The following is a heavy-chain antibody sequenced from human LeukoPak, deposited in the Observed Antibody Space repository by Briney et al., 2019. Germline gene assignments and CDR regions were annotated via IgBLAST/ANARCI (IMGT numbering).Heavy chain of an antibody. J-gene: IGHJ1*01. CDR1: GGSFSGYY. CDR3: ARMGWLVNPTPSAEYFQH. CDR2: INHSGST. Sequence: PSETLSLTCAVYGGSFSGYYWSWIRQPPGKGLEWIVEINHSGSTNYNPSLKSRVTISVDTSKNQFSLKLSSVTAADTAVYYCARMGWLVNPTPSAEYFQHWGQGTLVTVSS. V-gene: IGHV4-34*01. D-gene: IGHD6-19*01.